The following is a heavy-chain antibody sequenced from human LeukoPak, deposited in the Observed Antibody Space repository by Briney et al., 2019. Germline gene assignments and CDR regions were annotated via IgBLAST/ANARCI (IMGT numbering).Heavy chain of an antibody. Sequence: GSSVKVSCKAPGYTFTSYDINWVRQATGQGLEWMGWMNPNSGNTGYAQKFQGRVTITRNTSISTAYMELSSLRSEDTAVYYCGRGRVLFFGFWSGFYWVDAFDIWGQGTMVTVSS. CDR3: GRGRVLFFGFWSGFYWVDAFDI. CDR2: MNPNSGNT. V-gene: IGHV1-8*03. CDR1: GYTFTSYD. D-gene: IGHD3-3*01. J-gene: IGHJ3*02.